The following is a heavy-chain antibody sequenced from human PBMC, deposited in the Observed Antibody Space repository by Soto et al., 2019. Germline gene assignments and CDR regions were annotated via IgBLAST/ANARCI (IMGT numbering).Heavy chain of an antibody. CDR2: IWYDGSNK. D-gene: IGHD3-22*01. V-gene: IGHV3-33*01. CDR3: ARDQGVGSGYYFDY. CDR1: GFTFSSYG. J-gene: IGHJ4*02. Sequence: GGSLRLSCAASGFTFSSYGMQWVSQAPGKGMEWEAVIWYDGSNKYYADSVKGRFTMSRDNSKNTLYLQMNSLRADDTAVYYCARDQGVGSGYYFDYWGQVTLVTVSS.